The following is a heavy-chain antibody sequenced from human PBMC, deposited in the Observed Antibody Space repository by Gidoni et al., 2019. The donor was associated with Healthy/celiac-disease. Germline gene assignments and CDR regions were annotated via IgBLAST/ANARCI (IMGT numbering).Heavy chain of an antibody. CDR2: ISYDGSNK. J-gene: IGHJ1*01. CDR1: GFTFSSYA. D-gene: IGHD4-17*01. Sequence: QVQLVESGGGVVQPGRSLRLSCAASGFTFSSYAMHWVRQAPGKGLEWVAVISYDGSNKYYADSVKGRFTISRDNSKNTLYLQMNSLRAEDTAVYYCARDEGTTVTPEYFQHWGQGTLVTVSS. CDR3: ARDEGTTVTPEYFQH. V-gene: IGHV3-30-3*01.